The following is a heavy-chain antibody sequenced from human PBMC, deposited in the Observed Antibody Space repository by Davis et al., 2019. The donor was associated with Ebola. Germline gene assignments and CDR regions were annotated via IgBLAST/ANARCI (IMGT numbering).Heavy chain of an antibody. V-gene: IGHV4-34*10. CDR2: IFYTGST. J-gene: IGHJ4*02. Sequence: SETLSLTCAVYGGSFSGYYWSWIRQPPGKGLEWIGSIFYTGSTFYNPSLKSRISISVDTSKNQFSLKLSSVTAADTAVYYCATVRYDLGQAYWGQGTLVTVSS. CDR3: ATVRYDLGQAY. CDR1: GGSFSGYY. D-gene: IGHD1-14*01.